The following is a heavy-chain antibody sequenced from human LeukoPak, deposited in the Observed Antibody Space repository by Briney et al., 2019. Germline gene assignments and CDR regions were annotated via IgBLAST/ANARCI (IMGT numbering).Heavy chain of an antibody. CDR3: VRRVRYFGQNDY. Sequence: SETLSLTCTVSGGSISSSSYYWGWIRQPPGKGLEWIGYIYYTGSTNYNPSLKSRVTMSVDTSKNQISLKLSSVTAADSAVYYCVRRVRYFGQNDYWGQGTLVTVSS. CDR2: IYYTGST. D-gene: IGHD3-9*01. J-gene: IGHJ4*02. V-gene: IGHV4-61*05. CDR1: GGSISSSSYY.